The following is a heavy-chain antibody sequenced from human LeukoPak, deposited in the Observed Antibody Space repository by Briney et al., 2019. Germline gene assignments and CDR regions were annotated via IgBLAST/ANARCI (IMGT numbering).Heavy chain of an antibody. V-gene: IGHV1-46*01. J-gene: IGHJ4*02. Sequence: ASVKVSCKASGYTFTSYYMHWVRQARGQGLVWMGIINPSGGSTSYAQKFQGRVTMTRDTSTSTVYMELSSLRSEDTAVYYCARAFTVTQLFDYWGQGTLVTASS. CDR2: INPSGGST. CDR3: ARAFTVTQLFDY. D-gene: IGHD4-17*01. CDR1: GYTFTSYY.